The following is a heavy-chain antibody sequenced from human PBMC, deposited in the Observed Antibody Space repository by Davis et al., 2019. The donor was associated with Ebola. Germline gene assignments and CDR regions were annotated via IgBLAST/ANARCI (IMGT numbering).Heavy chain of an antibody. CDR1: GFTFGSYA. V-gene: IGHV3-23*01. J-gene: IGHJ4*02. D-gene: IGHD3-10*01. CDR3: AKDVGQEGKSVRGFEY. CDR2: ISGSASHS. Sequence: GGSLRLSCAASGFTFGSYAMNWVRQAPGKGLEWVSVISGSASHSFYAGSVKGRFIISRDNVKNTLYLQMNRLRAEDTAVYYCAKDVGQEGKSVRGFEYWGQGTLVTVSS.